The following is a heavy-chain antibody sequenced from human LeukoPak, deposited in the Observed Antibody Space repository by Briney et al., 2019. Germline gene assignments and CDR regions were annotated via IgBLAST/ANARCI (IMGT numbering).Heavy chain of an antibody. V-gene: IGHV1-18*01. Sequence: ASVKVSCKASGYTFTSYGISWVRQAPGQGLEWMGWTSAYNGNTNYAQKLQGRVTMTTDTSTSTAYMELRSLRSDDTAVYYCARDRDYYYYMDVWGKGTTVTVSS. CDR1: GYTFTSYG. D-gene: IGHD3-10*01. J-gene: IGHJ6*03. CDR3: ARDRDYYYYMDV. CDR2: TSAYNGNT.